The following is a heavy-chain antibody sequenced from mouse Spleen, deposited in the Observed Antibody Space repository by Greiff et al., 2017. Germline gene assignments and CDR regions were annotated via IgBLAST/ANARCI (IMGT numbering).Heavy chain of an antibody. CDR1: GFTFSSYA. Sequence: EVQVVESGGGLVKPGGSLKLSCAASGFTFSSYAMSWVRQTPEKRLEWVATISSGGSYTYYPDSVKGRFTISRDNAKNTLYLQMSSLRSEDTAMYYCARQGLRYRDWYFDVWGAGTTVTVSS. V-gene: IGHV5-9-3*01. CDR2: ISSGGSYT. CDR3: ARQGLRYRDWYFDV. J-gene: IGHJ1*01. D-gene: IGHD1-1*01.